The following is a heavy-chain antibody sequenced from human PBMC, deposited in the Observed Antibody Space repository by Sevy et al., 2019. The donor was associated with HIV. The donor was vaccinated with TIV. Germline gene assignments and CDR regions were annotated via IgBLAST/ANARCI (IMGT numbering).Heavy chain of an antibody. CDR3: ARRRIVVVPAANNDAFDI. CDR2: ISAYNGNT. CDR1: GYTFTSYG. J-gene: IGHJ3*02. D-gene: IGHD2-2*01. V-gene: IGHV1-18*01. Sequence: APVKVSCKASGYTFTSYGISWVRQAPGQGLEWMGWISAYNGNTNYAQKLQGRVTMTTDTSTSTAYMELRSLRSDDTAVYYCARRRIVVVPAANNDAFDIWGQGTMVTVSS.